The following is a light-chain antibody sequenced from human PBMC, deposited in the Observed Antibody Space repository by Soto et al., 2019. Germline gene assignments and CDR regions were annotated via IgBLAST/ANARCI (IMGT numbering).Light chain of an antibody. J-gene: IGKJ3*01. Sequence: ETVLTQSPGTLSLSPGERATLSCRASQSVASNYLAWYQQKPGQAPWVLIYHSSSRATGVPDRFSGSGSGTDFTLTISRLEPEDFAVYYCQKYDSSPLTFGPGTKVEI. CDR1: QSVASNY. CDR3: QKYDSSPLT. V-gene: IGKV3-20*01. CDR2: HSS.